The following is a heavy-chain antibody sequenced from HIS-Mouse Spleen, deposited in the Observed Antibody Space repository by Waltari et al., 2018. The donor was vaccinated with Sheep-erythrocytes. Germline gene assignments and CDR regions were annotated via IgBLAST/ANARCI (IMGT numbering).Heavy chain of an antibody. Sequence: QVQLQESGPGLVKPSETLSLTCTVSGGSISRYYWSWIRQPPGKGLEWIGYIYYSGSTNYNPSLKSRVTISVDTSKNQFSLKLSSVTAADTAVYYCARFSRPRFWPVGATAFDIWGQGTMVTVAS. V-gene: IGHV4-59*08. CDR3: ARFSRPRFWPVGATAFDI. CDR2: IYYSGST. J-gene: IGHJ3*02. D-gene: IGHD1-26*01. CDR1: GGSISRYY.